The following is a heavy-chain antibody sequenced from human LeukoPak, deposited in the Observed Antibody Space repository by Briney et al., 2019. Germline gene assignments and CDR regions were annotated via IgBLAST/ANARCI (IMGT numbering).Heavy chain of an antibody. J-gene: IGHJ6*03. CDR3: ARVSDYYGSGSYYNVLQYYYYYMDV. Sequence: ASVKVSCKASGYTFTSYGISWVRQAPGQGLEWMGWISAYNGNTNYAQKLQGRVTMTTDTSTSTAYMELRSLRSDDTAVYYCARVSDYYGSGSYYNVLQYYYYYMDVWGKGTTVTISS. V-gene: IGHV1-18*01. D-gene: IGHD3-10*01. CDR2: ISAYNGNT. CDR1: GYTFTSYG.